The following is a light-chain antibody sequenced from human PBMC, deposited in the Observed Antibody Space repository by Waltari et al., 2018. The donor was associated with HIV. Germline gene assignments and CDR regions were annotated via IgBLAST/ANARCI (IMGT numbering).Light chain of an antibody. CDR1: RRGERY. CDR3: LSGDEDKRV. J-gene: IGLJ2*01. Sequence: SYELTQLPSVSVSPGQTARITCSGNRRGERYDDWYQQKPGQALELVIYEDSERYPGIPARFSGSTSGNPTTLTISRVLTEDEGDYYCLSGDEDKRVFGGGTKLTVL. CDR2: EDS. V-gene: IGLV3-22*01.